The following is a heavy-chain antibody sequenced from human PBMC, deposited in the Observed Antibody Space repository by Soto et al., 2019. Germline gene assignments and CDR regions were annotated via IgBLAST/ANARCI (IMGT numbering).Heavy chain of an antibody. CDR2: NYYTGTT. CDR3: ARGGNRYSNTASGVDGFDF. CDR1: GVSISSSY. J-gene: IGHJ4*02. V-gene: IGHV4-59*01. Sequence: SETLSLTWTVSGVSISSSYWSWIRQSPGTGLEWIGYNYYTGTTNYNPSLKRRVTISLDTAKNQFSLNVNSLTTADTAVYFCARGGNRYSNTASGVDGFDFWGQGTLVTVS. D-gene: IGHD5-12*01.